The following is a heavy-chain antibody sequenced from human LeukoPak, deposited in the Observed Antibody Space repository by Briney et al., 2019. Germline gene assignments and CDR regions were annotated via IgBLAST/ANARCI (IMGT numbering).Heavy chain of an antibody. J-gene: IGHJ6*03. CDR2: IYYSGST. CDR3: ARDLGYYDFWSGYYCYYYMDV. D-gene: IGHD3-3*01. Sequence: SETLSLTCTVSGGSISSGDYYWSWIRQPPGKGLEWIGYIYYSGSTYYNPSLKSRVTISVDTSKNQFSLKLSSVTAADTAVYYCARDLGYYDFWSGYYCYYYMDVWGKGTTVTVSS. CDR1: GGSISSGDYY. V-gene: IGHV4-30-4*08.